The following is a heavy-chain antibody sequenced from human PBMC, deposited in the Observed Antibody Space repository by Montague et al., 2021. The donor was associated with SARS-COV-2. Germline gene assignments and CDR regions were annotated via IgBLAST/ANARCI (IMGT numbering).Heavy chain of an antibody. CDR1: GFTFTNYW. J-gene: IGHJ6*02. V-gene: IGHV3-7*01. Sequence: QSLSLSASGFTFTNYWLSWLRQAPGKGPEWVANINQGGTEIHYLDHVNGRFTISRDNAKNSLYLQMNSLRAEDTAVYYCARRNYGGDKYYYYGMDVWGQGTTVTVSS. CDR2: INQGGTEI. CDR3: ARRNYGGDKYYYYGMDV. D-gene: IGHD4-23*01.